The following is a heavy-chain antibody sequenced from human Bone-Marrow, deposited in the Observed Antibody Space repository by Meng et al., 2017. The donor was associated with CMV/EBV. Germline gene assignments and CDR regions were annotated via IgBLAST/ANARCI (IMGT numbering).Heavy chain of an antibody. CDR1: GGSISSYY. V-gene: IGHV4-59*01. D-gene: IGHD6-19*01. CDR3: ARAGGWVSPFDY. J-gene: IGHJ4*02. CDR2: IYYSGST. Sequence: SETLSLTCTVSGGSISSYYWSWIRQPPGKGLEWIGYIYYSGSTNYNPSLKSRVTMSVDTSKNQFSLKLSSVTAADTAVYYCARAGGWVSPFDYWGQGTLVTVSS.